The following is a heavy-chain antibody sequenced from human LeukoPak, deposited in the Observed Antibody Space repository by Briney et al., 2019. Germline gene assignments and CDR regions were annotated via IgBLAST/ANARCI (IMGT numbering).Heavy chain of an antibody. V-gene: IGHV3-64*01. D-gene: IGHD4-23*01. CDR3: ARGGETTGNSDY. Sequence: GGSLRLSCAASGFTFSSYAMHWVRQAPGKGLEYVSVISTNGGSTYYANSVKGRFTISRDNSKNTLYLQMGSLRPEDMAAYYCARGGETTGNSDYWGQGTLVTVSS. CDR2: ISTNGGST. CDR1: GFTFSSYA. J-gene: IGHJ4*02.